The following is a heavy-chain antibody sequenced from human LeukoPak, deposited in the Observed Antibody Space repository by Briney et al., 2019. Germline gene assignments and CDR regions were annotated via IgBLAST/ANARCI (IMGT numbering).Heavy chain of an antibody. D-gene: IGHD6-19*01. V-gene: IGHV3-7*05. Sequence: TGGSLRLSCAASGFTFNNYWMSWVRQAPGKGLEWVANVNLDGSDKYYVDSVKGRFTISRDNSKNSLYLQLESLRADDTALYFCATSHGWSPDHWGQGTLVTVSS. CDR1: GFTFNNYW. CDR2: VNLDGSDK. CDR3: ATSHGWSPDH. J-gene: IGHJ4*02.